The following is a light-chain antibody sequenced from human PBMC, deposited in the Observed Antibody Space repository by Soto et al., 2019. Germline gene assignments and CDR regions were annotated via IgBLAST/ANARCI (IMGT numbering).Light chain of an antibody. Sequence: DIQMTQSPSTLSASVGDRVTITCRASQNINRWLAWYQHKPGKAPKVLIYDASRLESVVPSSFGGSGSGTEFFLTISSRRPDDFATYYCQHYNTDPWTFGQGTKLEI. CDR1: QNINRW. J-gene: IGKJ1*01. V-gene: IGKV1-5*01. CDR3: QHYNTDPWT. CDR2: DAS.